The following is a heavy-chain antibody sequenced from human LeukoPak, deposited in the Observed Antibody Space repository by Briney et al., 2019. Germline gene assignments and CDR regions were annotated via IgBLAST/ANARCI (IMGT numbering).Heavy chain of an antibody. CDR2: VYNSGNT. J-gene: IGHJ3*02. V-gene: IGHV4-59*08. Sequence: SETLSLTCAVSGGSISNYYWTWIRQPPGTGLEWIGYVYNSGNTNYNPSLRSRVTISIDASKNQFSLKLNSVTAADTAVYYCARRNVLTEGEAFDIWGQGTLVTVSS. CDR3: ARRNVLTEGEAFDI. D-gene: IGHD3-16*01. CDR1: GGSISNYY.